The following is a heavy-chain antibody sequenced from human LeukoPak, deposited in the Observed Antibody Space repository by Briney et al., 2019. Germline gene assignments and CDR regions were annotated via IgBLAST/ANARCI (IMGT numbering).Heavy chain of an antibody. V-gene: IGHV4-34*01. CDR2: INHSGST. J-gene: IGHJ4*02. CDR3: ASRASIAASNLE. CDR1: GGSFSGYY. Sequence: SETLSLTCAVYGGSFSGYYWSWIRQPPGKGLGWIGEINHSGSTNYNPSLKSRVTISVDTSKNQFSLKLSSVTAADTAVYYCASRASIAASNLEWGQGTLVTVSS. D-gene: IGHD6-6*01.